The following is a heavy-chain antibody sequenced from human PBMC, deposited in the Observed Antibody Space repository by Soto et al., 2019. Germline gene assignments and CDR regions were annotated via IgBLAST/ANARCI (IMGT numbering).Heavy chain of an antibody. CDR2: IYHSGST. Sequence: QVQLQESGPGLVKPSGTLSLTCAVSGGSISSSNWWSWVRQPPGKGLEWIGEIYHSGSTNYNPSLKSRVTISVDKSKNQFSLKLSSVTAADTAVYYCASSPKYYYDSSGYPNLHYFDYWGQGTLVTVSS. J-gene: IGHJ4*02. V-gene: IGHV4-4*02. CDR1: GGSISSSNW. CDR3: ASSPKYYYDSSGYPNLHYFDY. D-gene: IGHD3-22*01.